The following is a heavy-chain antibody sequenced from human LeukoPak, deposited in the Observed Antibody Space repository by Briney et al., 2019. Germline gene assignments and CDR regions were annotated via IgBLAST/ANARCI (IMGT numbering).Heavy chain of an antibody. V-gene: IGHV3-23*01. CDR1: GFTFTSYA. D-gene: IGHD3-10*02. Sequence: GGSLRLSCAASGFTFTSYAINWVRQAPGKGLEWVSGISGSGRSTYYANSVKGRFTISRDNAKNSLYLQMNSLRAEDTAVYYCAELGITMIGGVWGKGTTVTISS. J-gene: IGHJ6*04. CDR3: AELGITMIGGV. CDR2: ISGSGRST.